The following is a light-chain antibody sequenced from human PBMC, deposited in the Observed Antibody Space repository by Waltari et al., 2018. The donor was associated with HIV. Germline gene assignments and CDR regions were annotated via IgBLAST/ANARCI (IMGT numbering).Light chain of an antibody. J-gene: IGLJ2*01. V-gene: IGLV3-21*02. Sequence: SYVLTQAPSLSVAPGRPATFTCGNIGHSPLPRYRQRPGQAPVLVAFDDTYRSPGIPARLSGASSGSQAILTITRVEVGDEADYFCHVWDKSYREAVFGGGTQLTVL. CDR1: NIGHSP. CDR2: DDT. CDR3: HVWDKSYREAV.